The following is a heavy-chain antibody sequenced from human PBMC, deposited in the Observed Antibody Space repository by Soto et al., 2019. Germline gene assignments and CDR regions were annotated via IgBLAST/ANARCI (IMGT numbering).Heavy chain of an antibody. V-gene: IGHV1-69*13. CDR1: GVSFGKSA. Sequence: SVKLSCKASGVSFGKSAINWVRQTPGQGLEWLGGFIPVYRTLNYAQKFQGRVTITADESTGTAYMTLSSLASDDTAVYYCATGVIWIGYFTVDSWGQGTRVTVSS. J-gene: IGHJ4*02. CDR2: FIPVYRTL. CDR3: ATGVIWIGYFTVDS. D-gene: IGHD3-3*01.